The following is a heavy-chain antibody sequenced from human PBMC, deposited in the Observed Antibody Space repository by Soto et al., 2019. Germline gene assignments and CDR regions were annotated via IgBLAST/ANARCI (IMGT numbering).Heavy chain of an antibody. J-gene: IGHJ6*03. CDR1: GGTFSSYT. V-gene: IGHV1-69*02. CDR3: AIGRHLGEFLYYTDV. Sequence: QVQLVQSGAEVTKPGSSVKVSCKASGGTFSSYTISWVRQSPGQGLEWMGRIIPILGIANYAQKFQGRVTITADKATSTAYMELSSLRSEDTAVYYCAIGRHLGEFLYYTDVWGKGTTVSVSS. CDR2: IIPILGIA. D-gene: IGHD3-16*01.